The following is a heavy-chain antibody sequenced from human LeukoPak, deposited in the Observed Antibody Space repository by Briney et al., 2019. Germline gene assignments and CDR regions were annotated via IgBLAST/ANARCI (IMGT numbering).Heavy chain of an antibody. CDR1: GFTFSSYD. CDR2: IGTTGDT. V-gene: IGHV3-13*01. J-gene: IGHJ4*02. Sequence: PGGSLRLSCAASGFTFSSYDMHWVRKATGKGLEWVSVIGTTGDTYYPASVKGRFTISRENAKNSLYLQMKSLRAEDTAVYYCARRYGDYGGLDFWGQGTLVTVSS. CDR3: ARRYGDYGGLDF. D-gene: IGHD4-17*01.